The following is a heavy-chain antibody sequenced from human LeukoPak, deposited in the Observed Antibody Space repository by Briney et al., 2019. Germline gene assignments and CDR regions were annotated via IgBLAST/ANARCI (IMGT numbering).Heavy chain of an antibody. V-gene: IGHV3-53*01. CDR1: GFTVSSNY. CDR2: IYSGGST. Sequence: GGSLRLSCAASGFTVSSNYMSWVRQAPGKGLEWVSVIYSGGSTYYADSVKGRFTISRDNSKNTLYLQMNSLRAEDTAVYYCARAPGHWYDFWSGYYSDYYYMDVWGKGTTVTVSS. CDR3: ARAPGHWYDFWSGYYSDYYYMDV. J-gene: IGHJ6*03. D-gene: IGHD3-3*01.